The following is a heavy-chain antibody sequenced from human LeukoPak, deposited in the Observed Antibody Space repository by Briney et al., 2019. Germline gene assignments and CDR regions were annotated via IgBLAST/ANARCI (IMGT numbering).Heavy chain of an antibody. D-gene: IGHD3-10*01. J-gene: IGHJ6*04. CDR1: RFTFSSYG. Sequence: PGGSLRLSCAASRFTFSSYGMHWVRQAPGKGLEWVAFIRYDGSNKYYADSVKGRFTISRDNSKNTLYLQMNSLRAEDTAVYYCAKDKWMVRGVFGVWGKGTTVTTSS. CDR2: IRYDGSNK. CDR3: AKDKWMVRGVFGV. V-gene: IGHV3-30*02.